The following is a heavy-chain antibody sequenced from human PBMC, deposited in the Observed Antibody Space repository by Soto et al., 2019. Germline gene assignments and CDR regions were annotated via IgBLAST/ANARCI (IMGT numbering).Heavy chain of an antibody. V-gene: IGHV3-30*18. CDR2: ISYDGSNK. J-gene: IGHJ3*02. CDR1: GFTFSSYG. Sequence: PGGSLRLSCAASGFTFSSYGMHWVRQAPGKGLEWVAVISYDGSNKYYADSVNGRFTISRDNSKNTLYLQMNSLRAEDTAVYYCAKDRAGAWSGINAFDIWGQGTMVSVSS. D-gene: IGHD3-3*01. CDR3: AKDRAGAWSGINAFDI.